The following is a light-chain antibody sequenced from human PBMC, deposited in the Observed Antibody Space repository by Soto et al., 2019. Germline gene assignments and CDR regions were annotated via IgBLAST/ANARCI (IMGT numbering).Light chain of an antibody. J-gene: IGKJ5*01. Sequence: DIHMTHSPSTLSSSVGDIGTIAGRSSHSISSWLAWYQQKPGKAPNLLIYGVSNLKSGLPTRFSGSGSATEFTLTISSLQPDDFANYYWQQYNGYPITFGHGTRLEIK. CDR1: HSISSW. CDR2: GVS. CDR3: QQYNGYPIT. V-gene: IGKV1-5*01.